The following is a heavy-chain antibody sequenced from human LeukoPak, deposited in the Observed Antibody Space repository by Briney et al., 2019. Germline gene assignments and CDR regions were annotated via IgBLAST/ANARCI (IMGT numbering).Heavy chain of an antibody. V-gene: IGHV3-23*01. CDR2: ISDGGGTT. D-gene: IGHD4-17*01. Sequence: GGSLRLSCAASGFPFSRCAMRWVRQATGQGLEWVSGISDGGGTTNYADAVKGRFTISRDKSKNTLFLQMNSLRAEDTAVYYCAKSYGDYLGYFDSWGQGTLVTVSS. J-gene: IGHJ4*02. CDR1: GFPFSRCA. CDR3: AKSYGDYLGYFDS.